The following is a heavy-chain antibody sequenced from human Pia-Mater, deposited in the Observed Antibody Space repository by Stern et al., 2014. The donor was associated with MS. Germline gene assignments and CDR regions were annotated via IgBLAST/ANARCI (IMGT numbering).Heavy chain of an antibody. J-gene: IGHJ6*02. CDR2: MSFVGGNK. CDR3: MGVGDAMHV. V-gene: IGHV3-30*03. Sequence: VQLVQSGGGVVQPGRSLPLSCAASGFSLSNSGMHWVRQAPGKGLEWGAVMSFVGGNKKYGDSVKGRFSIARDMANNTLFLQMNSLRPEDTAVYYCMGVGDAMHVWGQGTTVIVSS. CDR1: GFSLSNSG.